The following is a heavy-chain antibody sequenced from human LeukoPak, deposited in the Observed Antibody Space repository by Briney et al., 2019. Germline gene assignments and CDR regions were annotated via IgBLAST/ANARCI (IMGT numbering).Heavy chain of an antibody. J-gene: IGHJ4*02. CDR3: ARGWDRAHPTGFEFDV. CDR1: GFTFSSYE. CDR2: ISSSGTTI. D-gene: IGHD1-26*01. V-gene: IGHV3-48*03. Sequence: GGSLRLSCAASGFTFSSYEMEWVRQAPGKGREWVSFISSSGTTINQTDSVKGRFTISRDNGKNSVHLQMDNLRVEDTAVYYCARGWDRAHPTGFEFDVWGQGTLVTVSS.